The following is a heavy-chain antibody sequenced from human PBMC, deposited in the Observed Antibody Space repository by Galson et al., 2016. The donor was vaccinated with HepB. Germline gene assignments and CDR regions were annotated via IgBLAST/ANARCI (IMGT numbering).Heavy chain of an antibody. CDR3: AEKRDYDFWSGYEK. Sequence: SVKVSCKVSGYTLSELPMHWVRQAPGKGLEWMGGFDPEDGETIYAQKFQGRVTMTEDTSTDTAYMELSSLRSEDTAVYYCAEKRDYDFWSGYEKWGQGTLVTVSS. CDR1: GYTLSELP. V-gene: IGHV1-24*01. D-gene: IGHD3-3*01. CDR2: FDPEDGET. J-gene: IGHJ4*02.